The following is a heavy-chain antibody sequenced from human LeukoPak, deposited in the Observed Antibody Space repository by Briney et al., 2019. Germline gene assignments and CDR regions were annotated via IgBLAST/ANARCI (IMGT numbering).Heavy chain of an antibody. V-gene: IGHV3-7*01. CDR1: GFDFSTYW. Sequence: GGSLRLSCAVSGFDFSTYWMTWVRQAPGKGLEWVANIKRDGSVTNYVDSVKGRFTISRDNAKNSLFLQMSSLSAEDTAVYYCARFSGALDAFDIWGQGTMVTVSS. J-gene: IGHJ3*02. CDR2: IKRDGSVT. D-gene: IGHD7-27*01. CDR3: ARFSGALDAFDI.